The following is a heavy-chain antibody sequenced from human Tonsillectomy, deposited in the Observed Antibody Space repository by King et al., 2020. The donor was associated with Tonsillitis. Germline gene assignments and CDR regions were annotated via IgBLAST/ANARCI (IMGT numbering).Heavy chain of an antibody. CDR1: GFTVSSNN. CDR3: ASNLRGAVFYYYYGMDV. J-gene: IGHJ6*02. CDR2: IYSGGST. Sequence: VQLVESGGGLVQPGGSLRLSCAASGFTVSSNNMSWVRQAPGKGLEWVSVIYSGGSTYYADSVKGRFTISRDNSKNTLYLQMNSLRAEDTAVYYCASNLRGAVFYYYYGMDVWGQGTTVTVSS. V-gene: IGHV3-66*01. D-gene: IGHD3-10*01.